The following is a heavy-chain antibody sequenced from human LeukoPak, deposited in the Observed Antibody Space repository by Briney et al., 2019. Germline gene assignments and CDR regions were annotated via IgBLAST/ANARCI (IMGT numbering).Heavy chain of an antibody. J-gene: IGHJ3*02. Sequence: GGSLRLSCAASGFTFSTYWMSWVRQAPGKGLEWVANINQDGSTKHYVDSAQGRFTVSRDNAKDSLFLQMNSLRAEDTAVYYCARWFTAAADDAFDIWGQGTMVTVSS. CDR2: INQDGSTK. D-gene: IGHD6-13*01. CDR1: GFTFSTYW. V-gene: IGHV3-7*01. CDR3: ARWFTAAADDAFDI.